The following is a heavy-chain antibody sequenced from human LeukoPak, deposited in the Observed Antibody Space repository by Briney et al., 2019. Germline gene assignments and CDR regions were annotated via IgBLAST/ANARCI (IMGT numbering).Heavy chain of an antibody. D-gene: IGHD3-3*01. Sequence: GGSLRLSCAASGFTFSSYSMTWVRQAPGKGLEWVSSISSSSYIYYADSVKGRFTISRDNAKNSLYLQMNSLRAEDTAVYYCARSITIFGVVTTSYYFDYWGQGTLVTVSS. V-gene: IGHV3-21*01. CDR1: GFTFSSYS. J-gene: IGHJ4*02. CDR2: ISSSSYI. CDR3: ARSITIFGVVTTSYYFDY.